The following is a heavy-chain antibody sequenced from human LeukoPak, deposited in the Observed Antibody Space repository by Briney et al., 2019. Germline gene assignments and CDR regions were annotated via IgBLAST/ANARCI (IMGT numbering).Heavy chain of an antibody. CDR2: ISGSGGST. D-gene: IGHD6-19*01. J-gene: IGHJ3*02. Sequence: GGSLRLSCAASGFTFSSYGMSWVRQAPGKGLEWVSAISGSGGSTYYADSVKGRFTISRDNSKNTLYLQMNSLRAEDTAVYYCAKVLAVAGTFDAFDIWGQGTMVTVSS. V-gene: IGHV3-23*01. CDR3: AKVLAVAGTFDAFDI. CDR1: GFTFSSYG.